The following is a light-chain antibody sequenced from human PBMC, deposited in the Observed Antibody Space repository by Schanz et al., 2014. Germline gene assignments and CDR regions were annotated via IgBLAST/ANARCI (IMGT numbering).Light chain of an antibody. Sequence: DIQMTQSPSSLSASVGDTVTITCQASDDISKRLNWYQQKRGRAPKLLIYGASTLQEGVPSRFSASGSGTDFTLTISCLKSEDFATYYCKQYESYPRTFGQGTKVEIK. V-gene: IGKV1-33*01. CDR1: DDISKR. J-gene: IGKJ1*01. CDR3: KQYESYPRT. CDR2: GAS.